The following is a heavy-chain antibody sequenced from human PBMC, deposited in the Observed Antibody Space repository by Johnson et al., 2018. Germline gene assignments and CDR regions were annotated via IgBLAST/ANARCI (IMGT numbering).Heavy chain of an antibody. CDR3: ARDRSYGDACDV. Sequence: VQLQESGGGLVQPGGPLRLSCAASGITFSSNWMHWVRQAPGKGLVWVSRINSDGSSTSYADSVKGRFTISRDNAKNTLYLQMNSLRAEDTAVYYCARDRSYGDACDVWGQGTMVTVSS. CDR1: GITFSSNW. D-gene: IGHD4-17*01. CDR2: INSDGSST. V-gene: IGHV3-74*01. J-gene: IGHJ3*01.